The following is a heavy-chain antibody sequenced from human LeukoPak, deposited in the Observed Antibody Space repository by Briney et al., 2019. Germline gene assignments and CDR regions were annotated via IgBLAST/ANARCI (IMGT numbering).Heavy chain of an antibody. V-gene: IGHV4-61*10. J-gene: IGHJ4*02. D-gene: IGHD3-22*01. CDR2: IYYSENT. CDR3: AGGNFYDSRGHPYHFHF. Sequence: PSETLSLTCTVSGGSISSGSYYWSWIRQPAGKGLEWIGHIYYSENTNYNSSLKSRVTISEDTSKNQFSLKLTSVTAADTAVYYCAGGNFYDSRGHPYHFHFWGQGTLVSVSS. CDR1: GGSISSGSYY.